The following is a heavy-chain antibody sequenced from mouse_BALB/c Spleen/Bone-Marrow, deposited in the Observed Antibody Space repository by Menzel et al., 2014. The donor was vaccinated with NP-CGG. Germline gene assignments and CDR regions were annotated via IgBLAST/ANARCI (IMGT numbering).Heavy chain of an antibody. CDR1: GFSLSSNA. Sequence: EESGGRLVTPGTPLTLTCTVSGFSLSSNAMSWVRQAPGEGLEWIGTISTGGSTYYASWAKGRFTISXTSTTVDLKITSPTTEDTATYFCARAVASVSGYYMDDYYGMDLWSPGTLVTVSS. CDR2: ISTGGST. D-gene: IGHD1-2*01. V-gene: IGHV5-6-5*01. J-gene: IGHJ1*01. CDR3: ARAVASVSGYYMDDYYGMDL.